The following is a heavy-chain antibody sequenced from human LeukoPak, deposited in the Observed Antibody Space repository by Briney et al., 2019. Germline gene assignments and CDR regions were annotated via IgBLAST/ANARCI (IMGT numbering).Heavy chain of an antibody. CDR1: GFAFGSEA. J-gene: IGHJ3*02. Sequence: GGSLRLSCAVSGFAFGSEAMSWVRQSPARGLEWVASISPGGGTTYYADYVKGRFTISRDNSKNSLFVQMSSLRAEDTAVYYCASGLLTGARRDAFDIWSQGTMVTVSS. D-gene: IGHD7-27*01. CDR3: ASGLLTGARRDAFDI. CDR2: ISPGGGTT. V-gene: IGHV3-23*01.